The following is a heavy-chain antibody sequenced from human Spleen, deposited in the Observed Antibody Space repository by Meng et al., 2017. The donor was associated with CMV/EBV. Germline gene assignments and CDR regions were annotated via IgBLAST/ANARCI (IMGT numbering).Heavy chain of an antibody. J-gene: IGHJ3*02. CDR1: GFSFSSYW. V-gene: IGHV3-7*01. CDR3: ATKLYSSSWYGVDAFDI. CDR2: IKQDGGEK. D-gene: IGHD6-13*01. Sequence: LSLTCAASGFSFSSYWMSWVRQAPGKGLEWVANIKQDGGEKYYVDSVKGRFTISRDNAKNSLYLQMNSLRAEDTAMYYCATKLYSSSWYGVDAFDIWGQGTMVTVSS.